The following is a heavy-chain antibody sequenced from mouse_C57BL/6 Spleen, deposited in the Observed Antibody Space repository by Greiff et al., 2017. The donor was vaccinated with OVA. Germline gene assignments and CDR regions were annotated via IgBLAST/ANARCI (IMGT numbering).Heavy chain of an antibody. CDR3: AGHGLYYGGGYEYFDV. CDR1: GFTFSSYG. CDR2: ISSGGSYT. D-gene: IGHD1-1*01. J-gene: IGHJ1*03. V-gene: IGHV5-6*01. Sequence: EVQLVESGGDLVKPGGSLKLSCAASGFTFSSYGMSWVRQTPDKRLEWVATISSGGSYTNYPDSVKGRFTISRDNAKNTLYLQLSSRKSEDTAMYYCAGHGLYYGGGYEYFDVWGTGTTVTVSS.